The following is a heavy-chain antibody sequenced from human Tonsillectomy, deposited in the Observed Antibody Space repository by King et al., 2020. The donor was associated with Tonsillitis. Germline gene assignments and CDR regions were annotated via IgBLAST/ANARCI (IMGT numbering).Heavy chain of an antibody. J-gene: IGHJ4*02. D-gene: IGHD2-15*01. CDR2: IDPNSGGT. Sequence: VQLVESGAEVKKLGASVKVSCKASGYTFTVYYMHWVRQAPGQGLEWMGWIDPNSGGTDYAQKFQGRVTMTRDTSISTAYMELSSLRSDDTAVYYCARLEEYCSGEICSKDDYWGQGTLVTVSS. CDR1: GYTFTVYY. V-gene: IGHV1-2*02. CDR3: ARLEEYCSGEICSKDDY.